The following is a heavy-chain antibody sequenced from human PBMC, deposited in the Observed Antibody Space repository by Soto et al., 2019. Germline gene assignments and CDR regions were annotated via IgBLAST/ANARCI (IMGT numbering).Heavy chain of an antibody. CDR3: ARDSSGAGMDV. CDR1: GYTFTGYY. CDR2: INHNSGGT. Sequence: GASVKVSCKASGYTFTGYYMHWVRQAPGQGLEWMGWINHNSGGTNYAQKFQGRVNMTRDTSISTAYMELSRLRSDDTAVYYCARDSSGAGMDVCGQRTTVTVCS. D-gene: IGHD6-19*01. V-gene: IGHV1-2*02. J-gene: IGHJ6*02.